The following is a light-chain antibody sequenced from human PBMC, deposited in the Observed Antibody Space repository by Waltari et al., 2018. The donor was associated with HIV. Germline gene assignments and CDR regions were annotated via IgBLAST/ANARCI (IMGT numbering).Light chain of an antibody. V-gene: IGLV1-47*01. Sequence: QSVLTQQPSASGSPGQRVTISCSGSSSNFGSTYVYWYQPVLGTASKVLTHMNNQRPSGVPDRFSGSKSGTSASLAISGLRSEDEADYYCAAWDDSLSAFYVFGTGTKVTVL. CDR1: SSNFGSTY. J-gene: IGLJ1*01. CDR2: MNN. CDR3: AAWDDSLSAFYV.